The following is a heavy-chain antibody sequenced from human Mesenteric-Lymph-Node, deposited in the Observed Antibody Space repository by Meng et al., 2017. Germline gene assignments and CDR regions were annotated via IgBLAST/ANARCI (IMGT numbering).Heavy chain of an antibody. J-gene: IGHJ4*02. V-gene: IGHV4-39*07. D-gene: IGHD6-13*01. CDR2: VYYSGTT. Sequence: GSLRLSCTVSGDSISSSTYYWGWIRQPPGKGLEWIGSVYYSGTTYYNPSLKSRVTISLDMSKNQFSLNLSSVTAADTAVYYCARGGVGYSTKYYFNYWGQGTLVTVSS. CDR3: ARGGVGYSTKYYFNY. CDR1: GDSISSSTYY.